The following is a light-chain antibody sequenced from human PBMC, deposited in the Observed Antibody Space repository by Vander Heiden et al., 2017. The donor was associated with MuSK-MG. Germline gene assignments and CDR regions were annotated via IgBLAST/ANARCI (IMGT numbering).Light chain of an antibody. Sequence: DIQMTQSPSSLSASVGDRVTINCQASQDISNYLNWYQQKPGKAPKLLIYYASNLETGVPSRFSGSGSGTDFTFTISSLQPEDVATYYCQQYYNLPLTFGQGTQVEIK. CDR3: QQYYNLPLT. CDR1: QDISNY. CDR2: YAS. J-gene: IGKJ5*01. V-gene: IGKV1-33*01.